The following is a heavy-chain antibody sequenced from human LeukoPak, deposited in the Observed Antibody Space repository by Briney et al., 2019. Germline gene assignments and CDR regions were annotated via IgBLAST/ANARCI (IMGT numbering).Heavy chain of an antibody. Sequence: SETLSLTCTVSGGSISSYYWSWIRQPPGKGLEWIGYIYYSGSTNYNPSLKSRVTISVDTSKNQFSLKLSSVTAADTAVYYCAREIRGYDCNFGYWGQGTLVTVSS. V-gene: IGHV4-59*01. D-gene: IGHD5-12*01. CDR2: IYYSGST. CDR1: GGSISSYY. CDR3: AREIRGYDCNFGY. J-gene: IGHJ4*02.